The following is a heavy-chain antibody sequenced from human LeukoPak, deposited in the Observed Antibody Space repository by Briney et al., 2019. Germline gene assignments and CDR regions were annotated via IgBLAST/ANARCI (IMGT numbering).Heavy chain of an antibody. CDR2: INPKSGYT. V-gene: IGHV1-8*02. CDR1: GYTFTTLD. J-gene: IGHJ3*02. Sequence: ASVKVSCKASGYTFTTLDINWVRQATGQGLEWMGWINPKSGYTGYAQKFQGRVTMTRNTSISTAYMELSSLRSEDTAVYYCARGVDNGYDGYKDAFDIWGQGTMVTVSS. CDR3: ARGVDNGYDGYKDAFDI. D-gene: IGHD5-12*01.